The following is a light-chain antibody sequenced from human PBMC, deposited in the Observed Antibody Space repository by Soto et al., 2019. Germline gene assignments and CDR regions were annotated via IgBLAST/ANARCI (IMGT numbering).Light chain of an antibody. J-gene: IGKJ5*01. CDR3: QQYNNWPPVT. CDR1: QSVGSN. CDR2: GAS. Sequence: EIVMTQSPATLSVSPGERATLSCRASQSVGSNLAWYQQKAGQARRLLIYGASTRATGIPARFSGSGSGTEFTLTISSLQSEDFALYYCQQYNNWPPVTFGQGTRLDIK. V-gene: IGKV3-15*01.